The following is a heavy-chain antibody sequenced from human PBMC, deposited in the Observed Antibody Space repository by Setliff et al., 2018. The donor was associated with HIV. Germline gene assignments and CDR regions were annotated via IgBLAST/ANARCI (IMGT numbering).Heavy chain of an antibody. CDR1: VFTFSSNA. Sequence: GGSLRLSCAASVFTFSSNAMHWVRQAAGKGLEWVAVIWYDGSIEYYIDSVKGRFTITRDNSKSTLYLQMTNLRAEDTDLDFCAKWAGPTALAEPFDSWGQGTLGTVSS. V-gene: IGHV3-33*08. CDR2: IWYDGSIE. D-gene: IGHD1-26*01. CDR3: AKWAGPTALAEPFDS. J-gene: IGHJ4*02.